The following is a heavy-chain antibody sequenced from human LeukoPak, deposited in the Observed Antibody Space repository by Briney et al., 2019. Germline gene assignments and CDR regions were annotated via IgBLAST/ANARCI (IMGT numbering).Heavy chain of an antibody. CDR1: GGSITSDNYF. V-gene: IGHV4-31*03. D-gene: IGHD6-13*01. J-gene: IGHJ3*02. CDR3: AREVIAATVTDAFDI. Sequence: SETLSLTCTVSGGSITSDNYFWSWIRHLPGKGLKWIGYIYHSGNTYYNPSLKSRVIMSVDASENQFSLKLSSVTAADTAVYYCAREVIAATVTDAFDIWGPGTLVTVSS. CDR2: IYHSGNT.